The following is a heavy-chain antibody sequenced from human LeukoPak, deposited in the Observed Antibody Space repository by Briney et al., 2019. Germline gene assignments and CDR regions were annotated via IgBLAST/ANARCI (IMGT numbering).Heavy chain of an antibody. Sequence: GGSLRLSGAASGFTFSSYGMHWVRQAPGKGLEWVAFISYDGSNKYYADSVKGRFTISRDNSKNTLNLQMNSLRAQDTAVYYCAKAPRAGTPYYYYGMDVWGQGTTVTVSS. CDR1: GFTFSSYG. CDR2: ISYDGSNK. CDR3: AKAPRAGTPYYYYGMDV. J-gene: IGHJ6*02. D-gene: IGHD6-19*01. V-gene: IGHV3-30*18.